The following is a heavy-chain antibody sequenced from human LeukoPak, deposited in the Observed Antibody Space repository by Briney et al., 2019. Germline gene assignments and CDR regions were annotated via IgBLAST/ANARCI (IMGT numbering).Heavy chain of an antibody. Sequence: GGSLRLSCAASGFTFSSYAMSWVRQAPGKGLEWVSAISGSGGSTYYADSVKGRFAISRDNSKNMLYLQMNSLRAEDTAVYYCAKDPDQRVGAILYFDYWGQGTLVTVSS. V-gene: IGHV3-23*01. D-gene: IGHD1-26*01. CDR2: ISGSGGST. J-gene: IGHJ4*02. CDR1: GFTFSSYA. CDR3: AKDPDQRVGAILYFDY.